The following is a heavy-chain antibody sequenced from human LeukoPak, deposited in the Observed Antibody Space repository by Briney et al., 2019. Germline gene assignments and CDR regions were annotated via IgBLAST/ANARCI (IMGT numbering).Heavy chain of an antibody. CDR1: GFTFSSYG. CDR3: AKTQGITMIRGVIIENYYYYYMDV. J-gene: IGHJ6*03. Sequence: GGSLRLSCAASGFTFSSYGMSWVRQAPGKGLEWVAFIRYDGSNKYYADSVKGRFTISRDNSKNTLYLQMNNLRAEDTAVYYCAKTQGITMIRGVIIENYYYYYMDVWGKGTTVTISS. D-gene: IGHD3-10*01. V-gene: IGHV3-30*02. CDR2: IRYDGSNK.